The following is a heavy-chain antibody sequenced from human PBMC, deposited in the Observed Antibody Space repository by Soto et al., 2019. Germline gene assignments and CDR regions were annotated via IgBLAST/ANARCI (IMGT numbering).Heavy chain of an antibody. CDR1: VGSVSSNSAA. J-gene: IGHJ6*01. CDR3: ARGGGKFWSGYLTSGGMDA. Sequence: SQTLSLTCASSVGSVSSNSAASDSIRQSLSRGLEWLGRTYYRSNWYNDYAVSVKSQTTINPDTSKNQFSLKLNSGTPQDTAVYCRARGGGKFWSGYLTSGGMDAPAQGTPVTVCS. D-gene: IGHD3-3*01. CDR2: TYYRSNWYN. V-gene: IGHV6-1*01.